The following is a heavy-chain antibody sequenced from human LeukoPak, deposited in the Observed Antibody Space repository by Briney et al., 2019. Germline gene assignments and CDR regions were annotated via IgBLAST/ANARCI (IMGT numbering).Heavy chain of an antibody. J-gene: IGHJ4*02. D-gene: IGHD2-15*01. Sequence: GESLKISCKGSRYIFTTYWIGWVRQMPGKGLEWMGIIYPGDSETRYSPSFQGQVTISADKSLSTAYLQWSSLKASDTAMYYCARGAGYCSAGSCYNFDYWGQGTLVTVSS. CDR1: RYIFTTYW. V-gene: IGHV5-51*01. CDR2: IYPGDSET. CDR3: ARGAGYCSAGSCYNFDY.